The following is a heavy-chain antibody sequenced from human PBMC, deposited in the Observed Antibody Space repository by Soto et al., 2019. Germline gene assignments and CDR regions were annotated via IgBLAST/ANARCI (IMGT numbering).Heavy chain of an antibody. CDR1: GDSISSTSDY. Sequence: QLQLQESGPGLVKPSETLSLTCTVSGDSISSTSDYWGWIRQPPGKGLEWIGSIHHSGNTYSNPTLKSLLTISVDTAKNQFSLKLSSVTATDTAVYYCASRKGSTGWSDYFQYWSQGTLVTVSS. CDR2: IHHSGNT. D-gene: IGHD6-19*01. J-gene: IGHJ4*02. V-gene: IGHV4-39*01. CDR3: ASRKGSTGWSDYFQY.